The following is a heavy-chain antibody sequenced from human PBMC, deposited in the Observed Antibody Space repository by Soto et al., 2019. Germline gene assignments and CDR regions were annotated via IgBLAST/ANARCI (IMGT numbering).Heavy chain of an antibody. Sequence: TFSRYVMGWVRQAPGKGLDWIGSIYYSGSTYYNPSLKSRVTISVDTSKNQFSLKLSSVTAADTAVYYCARHREQLVRTLGRRTHAFDIWGQGTMVTVSS. CDR1: TFSRYV. CDR3: ARHREQLVRTLGRRTHAFDI. D-gene: IGHD6-6*01. V-gene: IGHV4-39*01. J-gene: IGHJ3*02. CDR2: IYYSGST.